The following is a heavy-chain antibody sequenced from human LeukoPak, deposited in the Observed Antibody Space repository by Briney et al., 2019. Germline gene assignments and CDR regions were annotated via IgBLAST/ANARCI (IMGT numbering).Heavy chain of an antibody. CDR1: GYTFTGYY. V-gene: IGHV1-2*02. J-gene: IGHJ6*03. CDR3: ARGPSLAYCGGDCPFDMDV. Sequence: ASVNVSCKASGYTFTGYYMHWVRQAPGQGLEWMGWINPNSGGTNYAQKFQGRVTMTRDTSISTAYMELSRLRSDDTAVYYCARGPSLAYCGGDCPFDMDVWGKGTTVTVSS. D-gene: IGHD2-21*01. CDR2: INPNSGGT.